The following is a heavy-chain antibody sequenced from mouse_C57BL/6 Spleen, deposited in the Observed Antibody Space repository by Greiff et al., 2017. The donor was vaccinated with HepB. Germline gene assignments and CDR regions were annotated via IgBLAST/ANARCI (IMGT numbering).Heavy chain of an antibody. CDR1: GYTFTDYE. Sequence: QVQLQQSGAELVRPGASVTLSCKASGYTFTDYEMHWVKQTPVHGLEWIGAIDPETGGTAYNQKFKGKAILTADKSSSTAYMELHSLTSEDSAVYYCTRRNSNWDYAMDYWGQGTSVTVSS. V-gene: IGHV1-15*01. CDR3: TRRNSNWDYAMDY. D-gene: IGHD2-5*01. CDR2: IDPETGGT. J-gene: IGHJ4*01.